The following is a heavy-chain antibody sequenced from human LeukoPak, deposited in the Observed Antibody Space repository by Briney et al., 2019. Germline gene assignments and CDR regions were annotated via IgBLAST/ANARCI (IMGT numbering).Heavy chain of an antibody. CDR2: FHNSGTS. D-gene: IGHD2-15*01. CDR1: DDSISDYY. CDR3: AREHKGDIVVVVAATPGLDY. Sequence: SETLSLTCTVSDDSISDYYRGWIRQPPGKGLEWIGYFHNSGTSTYNPSLKSRVTMTRDTSTSTVYMELSSLRSEDTAVYYCAREHKGDIVVVVAATPGLDYWGQGTLVTVSS. V-gene: IGHV4-59*01. J-gene: IGHJ4*02.